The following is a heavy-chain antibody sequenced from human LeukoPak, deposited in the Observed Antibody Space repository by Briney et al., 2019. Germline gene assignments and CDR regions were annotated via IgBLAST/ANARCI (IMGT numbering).Heavy chain of an antibody. V-gene: IGHV3-7*01. CDR1: GFTFSAFW. Sequence: GGSLRLSCAASGFTFSAFWMSWVRQAPGKGLEWVASINQDARAKHYVDSVKGRFTVSRENAKNSLYLQMNSLRAGDTAVYYCARGKRYSSSWFYNRFDPWGQGTLVTVSS. J-gene: IGHJ5*02. CDR2: INQDARAK. CDR3: ARGKRYSSSWFYNRFDP. D-gene: IGHD6-13*01.